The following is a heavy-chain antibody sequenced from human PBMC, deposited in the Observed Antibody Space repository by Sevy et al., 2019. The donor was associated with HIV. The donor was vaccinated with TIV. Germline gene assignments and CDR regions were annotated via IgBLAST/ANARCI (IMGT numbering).Heavy chain of an antibody. J-gene: IGHJ4*02. CDR1: GYTSTSYG. V-gene: IGHV1-18*01. D-gene: IGHD2-15*01. CDR2: INVYNGNA. Sequence: ASVKVSCKASGYTSTSYGINWVRQAPGQGLEWMGWINVYNGNANYAQKLQGRGTMTTDTSTSTAYMELRSLRSDDTALYYCASGEKYCSGGSCYFHLDYWGQGTLVTVSS. CDR3: ASGEKYCSGGSCYFHLDY.